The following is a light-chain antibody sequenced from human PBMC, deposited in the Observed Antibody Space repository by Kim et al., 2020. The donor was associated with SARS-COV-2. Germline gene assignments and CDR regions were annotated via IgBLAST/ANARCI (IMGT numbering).Light chain of an antibody. CDR2: GGY. CDR1: QRVSSK. Sequence: STGERAHPACRARQRVSSKLAWYEKKPGQAPGLVIYGGYTRATGIPARFSGSGSGTEFTLTISSLQSEGFAVYYCQQDNNWPTLAFGGGTKVDIK. CDR3: QQDNNWPTLA. J-gene: IGKJ4*01. V-gene: IGKV3-15*01.